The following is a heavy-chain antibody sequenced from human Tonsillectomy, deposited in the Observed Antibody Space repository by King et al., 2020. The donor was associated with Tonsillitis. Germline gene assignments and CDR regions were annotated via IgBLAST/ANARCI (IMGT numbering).Heavy chain of an antibody. CDR3: AKNYGDYVSPYDY. Sequence: VQLVESGGGVVQPGRSLRLSCVASGFTFSSYGMHWVRQAPGKGLEWVAVISYDGSNKYYADSVKGRFTISRDNSKNTLYLQMNSLRAEDTAVYYCAKNYGDYVSPYDYWGQGTLVTVSS. CDR1: GFTFSSYG. D-gene: IGHD4-17*01. J-gene: IGHJ4*02. CDR2: ISYDGSNK. V-gene: IGHV3-30*18.